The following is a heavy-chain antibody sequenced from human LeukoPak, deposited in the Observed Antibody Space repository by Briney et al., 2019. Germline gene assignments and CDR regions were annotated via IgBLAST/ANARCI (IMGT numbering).Heavy chain of an antibody. CDR2: ISSGSNYI. J-gene: IGHJ6*02. D-gene: IGHD6-6*01. CDR1: GFTFSSYS. V-gene: IGHV3-21*06. Sequence: GGSLRLSCAASGFTFSSYSMVWVRQAPGKGLEWVSSISSGSNYICYADSVKGRFTISRDNARTSLYLQMNSLRAEDTAVYYCARDKAQDSVYYGMDVWGQGTTVTVSS. CDR3: ARDKAQDSVYYGMDV.